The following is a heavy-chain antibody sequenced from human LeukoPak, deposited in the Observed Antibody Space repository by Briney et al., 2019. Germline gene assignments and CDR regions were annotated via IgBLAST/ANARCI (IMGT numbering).Heavy chain of an antibody. CDR1: GGSINNSY. Sequence: PSETLSLTCTVSGGSINNSYWTWIRQPPGKGLEWIGHIYYSGSTNYSPSLKSRVTMSVDTSKNQFSLKLSSVTAADTAVYYCARVRYNWNRDFDYWGQGTLVTVSS. J-gene: IGHJ4*02. D-gene: IGHD1-20*01. V-gene: IGHV4-59*08. CDR2: IYYSGST. CDR3: ARVRYNWNRDFDY.